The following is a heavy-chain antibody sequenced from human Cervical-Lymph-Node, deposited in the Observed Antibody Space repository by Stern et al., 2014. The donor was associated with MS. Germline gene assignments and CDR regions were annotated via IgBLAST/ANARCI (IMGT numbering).Heavy chain of an antibody. D-gene: IGHD6-13*01. CDR2: VDPGDSDT. CDR3: ARTRYSSSWYTFDP. V-gene: IGHV5-51*03. Sequence: EVQLVESGAEVKKPGESLKISCTGSGSSFTSYWIAWVRHMPGKVLEWMGIVDPGDSDTRYSPSFQGQVSISADKSTSTAYLQWSSLKASDTAMYYCARTRYSSSWYTFDPWGQGTLVTVSS. CDR1: GSSFTSYW. J-gene: IGHJ5*02.